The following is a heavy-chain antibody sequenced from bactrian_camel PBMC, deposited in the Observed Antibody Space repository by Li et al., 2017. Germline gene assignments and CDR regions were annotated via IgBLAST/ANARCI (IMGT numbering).Heavy chain of an antibody. D-gene: IGHD4*01. CDR2: IATGSGNT. CDR3: AADLVDLSGPGDYSYGCPDPRDFGDYGY. CDR1: GYTSFIDC. V-gene: IGHV3S1*01. Sequence: HVQLVESGGGSVQAGGSLKLSCTYSGYTSFIDCMGWFRQAPGKGPEGVARIATGSGNTYYADSVKGRFTISQDNAKNTVYLQMNTLKPEDTATYYCAADLVDLSGPGDYSYGCPDPRDFGDYGYWGRGTQVTVS. J-gene: IGHJ6*01.